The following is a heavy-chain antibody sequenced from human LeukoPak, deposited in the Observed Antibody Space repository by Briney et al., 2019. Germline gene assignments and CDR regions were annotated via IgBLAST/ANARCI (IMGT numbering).Heavy chain of an antibody. CDR1: GFTFSTYA. CDR2: IRYDGSNQ. Sequence: SGGSLRLSCAASGFTFSTYAMHWVRQAPGRGLEWVAFIRYDGSNQYYADSVRGRFTISRDNSNNTLYLQANSLRPEDTAVYYCAKPPSNYDFWSGYKNWGQGTLVTISS. CDR3: AKPPSNYDFWSGYKN. J-gene: IGHJ4*02. D-gene: IGHD3-3*01. V-gene: IGHV3-30*02.